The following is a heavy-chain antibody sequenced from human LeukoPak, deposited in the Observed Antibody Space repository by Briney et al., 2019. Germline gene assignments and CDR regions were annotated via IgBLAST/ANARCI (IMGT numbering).Heavy chain of an antibody. Sequence: GGPQRLSCAASGFTFSSYAMSCVRQAPGKGLEWVSAISGSGGSTYYADSVKGRFTISRDNSKNTLYLQMNSLRAEDTAVYYCASHSGSYTISPFDYWGQGTLVTVSS. CDR1: GFTFSSYA. J-gene: IGHJ4*02. CDR3: ASHSGSYTISPFDY. CDR2: ISGSGGST. V-gene: IGHV3-23*01. D-gene: IGHD1-26*01.